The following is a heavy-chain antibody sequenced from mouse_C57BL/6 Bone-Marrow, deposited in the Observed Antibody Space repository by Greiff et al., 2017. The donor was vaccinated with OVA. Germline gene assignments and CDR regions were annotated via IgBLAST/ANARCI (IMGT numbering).Heavy chain of an antibody. CDR2: ISYSGST. J-gene: IGHJ4*01. CDR1: GYSITSGYD. D-gene: IGHD2-1*01. CDR3: ARSTMVPYYAMDY. Sequence: EVHLVESGPGMVKPSQSLSLTCTVTGYSITSGYDWHWIRHFPGNKLEWMGYISYSGSTNYNPSLKSRISITHDTSKNHFFLKLNSVTTEDTATYYCARSTMVPYYAMDYWGQGTSVTVSS. V-gene: IGHV3-1*01.